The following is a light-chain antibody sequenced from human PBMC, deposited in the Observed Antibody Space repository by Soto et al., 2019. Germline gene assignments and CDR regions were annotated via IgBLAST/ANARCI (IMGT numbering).Light chain of an antibody. CDR2: GVT. V-gene: IGKV3-20*01. CDR1: QSVSNSF. Sequence: EIVLTQSPGTLSLSPGERATLSCRASQSVSNSFLAWYQQKPGQAPWLLIYGVTTRATGIPDRFSGSGSETDFTLTISRLEPEDFAVYYCQQYAGTPVTFGQGTKVEIK. CDR3: QQYAGTPVT. J-gene: IGKJ1*01.